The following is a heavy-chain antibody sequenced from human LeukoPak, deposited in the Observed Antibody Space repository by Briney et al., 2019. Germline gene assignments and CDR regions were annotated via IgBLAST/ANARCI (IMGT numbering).Heavy chain of an antibody. V-gene: IGHV3-7*01. CDR2: IKKVGSEN. Sequence: PGGSLRLSCEASGFTLSSYWISWVRQAPGKGLGWVANIKKVGSENYYAASVEGRFTISRDNSKSSLYLQINSLRAEDTAMYFCASGGWGGGFDAFFICGQGTMVTVSS. CDR3: ASGGWGGGFDAFFI. J-gene: IGHJ3*02. D-gene: IGHD2-15*01. CDR1: GFTLSSYW.